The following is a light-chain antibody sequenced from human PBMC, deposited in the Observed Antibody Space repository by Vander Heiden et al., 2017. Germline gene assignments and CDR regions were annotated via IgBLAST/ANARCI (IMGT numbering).Light chain of an antibody. CDR2: GYI. Sequence: QSVLTQPPSASATTGQRVTISCSGSSSNIGSNTVSWYQQLPGTAPKLLIYGYIHRPSGVPDRFSGSQSGTSASLAISGLQSADEADYYCAAWDDSLNGPVFGGGTKLTVL. CDR1: SSNIGSNT. V-gene: IGLV1-44*01. CDR3: AAWDDSLNGPV. J-gene: IGLJ3*02.